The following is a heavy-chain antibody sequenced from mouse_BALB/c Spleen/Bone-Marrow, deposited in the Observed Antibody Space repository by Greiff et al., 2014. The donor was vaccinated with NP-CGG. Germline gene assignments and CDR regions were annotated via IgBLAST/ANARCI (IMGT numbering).Heavy chain of an antibody. V-gene: IGHV1-54*01. J-gene: IGHJ2*01. D-gene: IGHD3-3*01. Sequence: QVQLKESGAALVRPGTSVKVSCKASGFAFPNYLIAWVKQRPGRGLGWFGMINTGSVGTNYNENFQGKATLTADKSSSTAYMQLSSLTSEDSAVYFCARRDGSYFDYWGQGTTLTVSS. CDR3: ARRDGSYFDY. CDR2: INTGSVGT. CDR1: GFAFPNYL.